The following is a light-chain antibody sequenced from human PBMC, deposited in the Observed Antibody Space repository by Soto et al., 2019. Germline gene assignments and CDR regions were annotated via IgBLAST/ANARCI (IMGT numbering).Light chain of an antibody. Sequence: DIQLTQSPSSLSASVGDRVTISCRASQTINSHLNWYQQKPGKAPKLLIYATSTLQTGVPARFSGSGSGTDFTPTISSLFPEDFATYSCQQSYSTPPTFGQGTKVEIK. CDR2: ATS. CDR1: QTINSH. J-gene: IGKJ1*01. V-gene: IGKV1-39*01. CDR3: QQSYSTPPT.